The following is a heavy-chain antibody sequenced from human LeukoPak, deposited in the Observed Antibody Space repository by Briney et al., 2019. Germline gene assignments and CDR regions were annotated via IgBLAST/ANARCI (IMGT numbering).Heavy chain of an antibody. CDR1: GGSISSGGYY. Sequence: SQTLSLTCTVSGGSISSGGYYWSWIRQHPGKGLEWIGYIYYSGSTYYNPSLKSRVTISVDTSKNQFSLKLSSVTAADTAVYYCARVSSGWYEEDYWGQGTLVTVSS. D-gene: IGHD6-19*01. V-gene: IGHV4-31*03. J-gene: IGHJ4*02. CDR2: IYYSGST. CDR3: ARVSSGWYEEDY.